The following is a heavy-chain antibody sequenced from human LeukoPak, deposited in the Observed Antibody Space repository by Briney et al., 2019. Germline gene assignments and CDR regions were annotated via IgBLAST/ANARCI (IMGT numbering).Heavy chain of an antibody. J-gene: IGHJ4*02. CDR3: AKLAQMEWLLSPYFDY. D-gene: IGHD3-3*01. CDR2: ISGSGGST. CDR1: GFTFSSHA. V-gene: IGHV3-23*01. Sequence: GGSLRLSCAASGFTFSSHAMSWVRQAPGKGLEWVSAISGSGGSTYYADSVKGRFTISRDNSKNTLYLQMNSLRAEDTAVYYCAKLAQMEWLLSPYFDYWGQGTLVTVSS.